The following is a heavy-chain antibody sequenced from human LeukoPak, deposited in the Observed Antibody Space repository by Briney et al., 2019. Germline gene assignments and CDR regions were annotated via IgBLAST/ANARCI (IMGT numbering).Heavy chain of an antibody. CDR1: GYTFTGFY. V-gene: IGHV1-2*04. D-gene: IGHD2-15*01. Sequence: RWASVKVSCKASGYTFTGFYIHWVRQAPGQGLEWMGWIYSDSGDTNYAQKFQGCVTMTRDTSISTAYMELSRLTSDDTAVYYCARSAGSAFFDYWGQGTLVTVSS. CDR2: IYSDSGDT. CDR3: ARSAGSAFFDY. J-gene: IGHJ4*02.